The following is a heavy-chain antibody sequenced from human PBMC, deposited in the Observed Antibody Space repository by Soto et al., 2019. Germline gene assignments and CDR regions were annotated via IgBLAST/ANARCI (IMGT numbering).Heavy chain of an antibody. D-gene: IGHD4-17*01. V-gene: IGHV5-51*01. J-gene: IGHJ4*02. CDR2: IHPDDSDT. Sequence: VQLVQSGAEVKKPGESLKISCKGSGYSFTSYWIAWVRQMPGQGLEWMGIIHPDDSDTRYSPCLQGQVTISADKSISTAYLQWSSRKASAIAMYYCARLDGDDVEGGYFDYWGQGTLVTVSS. CDR3: ARLDGDDVEGGYFDY. CDR1: GYSFTSYW.